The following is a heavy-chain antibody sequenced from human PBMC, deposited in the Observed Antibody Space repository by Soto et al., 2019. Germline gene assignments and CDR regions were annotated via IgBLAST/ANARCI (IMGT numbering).Heavy chain of an antibody. CDR1: GYTFSSYD. D-gene: IGHD5-12*01. CDR2: MNPNSGNT. J-gene: IGHJ6*02. CDR3: AKAPIVATINGYYYGMDV. Sequence: ASVKVSCKASGYTFSSYDINWVRQATGQGLEWMGWMNPNSGNTGYAQKFQGRVTMTRNTSISTAYMELSSLRSEDTAVYYCAKAPIVATINGYYYGMDVWGQGTTVTVSS. V-gene: IGHV1-8*01.